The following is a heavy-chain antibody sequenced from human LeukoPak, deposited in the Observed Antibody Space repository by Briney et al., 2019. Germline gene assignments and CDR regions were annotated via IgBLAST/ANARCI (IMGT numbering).Heavy chain of an antibody. Sequence: GRSLRLSCAASGFTFSSYGMHWVRQAPGKGLEWVAVIWYDGSNKYYADSVKGRFTISRDNSKNTLYLQMNSLRAEDTAVYYCARDRDYYGGNSGPDYWGQGTLVTVSS. V-gene: IGHV3-33*01. CDR2: IWYDGSNK. CDR1: GFTFSSYG. J-gene: IGHJ4*02. D-gene: IGHD4-23*01. CDR3: ARDRDYYGGNSGPDY.